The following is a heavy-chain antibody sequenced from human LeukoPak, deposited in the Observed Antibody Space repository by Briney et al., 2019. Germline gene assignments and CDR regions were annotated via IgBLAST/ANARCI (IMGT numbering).Heavy chain of an antibody. D-gene: IGHD2-2*01. CDR1: GGSFSVYY. V-gene: IGHV4-34*01. J-gene: IGHJ4*02. CDR2: INHSGST. CDR3: AKSSALQPRDQILVVVAHFDY. Sequence: PLETLSLTCAVYGGSFSVYYWSWIRQPPGKGLEWIGEINHSGSTNYNPSLKGRVTISVDTSKNQFSLKLSSVTAADTAVYYCAKSSALQPRDQILVVVAHFDYWGQGTLVTVSS.